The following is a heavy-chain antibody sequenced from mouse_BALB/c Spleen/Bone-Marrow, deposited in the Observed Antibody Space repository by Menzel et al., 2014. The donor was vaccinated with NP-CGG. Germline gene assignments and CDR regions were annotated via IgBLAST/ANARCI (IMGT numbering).Heavy chain of an antibody. V-gene: IGHV1-9*01. Sequence: LVESGAELMKPGASVKISCKATGYTFSSYWIEWVKQRPGHGLEWIGEILPGSGNTYFNEKFKGRATFTADTSSTTAYMQLSSLTSEDSAVYYCARGDWDFAMDYWGQGTSVTVSS. CDR2: ILPGSGNT. J-gene: IGHJ4*01. CDR1: GYTFSSYW. CDR3: ARGDWDFAMDY. D-gene: IGHD4-1*01.